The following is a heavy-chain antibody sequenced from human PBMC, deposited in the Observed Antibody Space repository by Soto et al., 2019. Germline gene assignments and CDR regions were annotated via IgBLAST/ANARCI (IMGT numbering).Heavy chain of an antibody. Sequence: PSETLSLTCTASGCSISSNDNYYWGWIRQSPGKGLEWIGSIYYTGSTYYNPSLKSRVTISVDRSKNHFTLKLSSVTAADTAVFYCARLWSGLSPPDFWGLGTLVTVSS. CDR2: IYYTGST. J-gene: IGHJ4*02. CDR1: GCSISSNDNYY. D-gene: IGHD3-10*01. CDR3: ARLWSGLSPPDF. V-gene: IGHV4-39*02.